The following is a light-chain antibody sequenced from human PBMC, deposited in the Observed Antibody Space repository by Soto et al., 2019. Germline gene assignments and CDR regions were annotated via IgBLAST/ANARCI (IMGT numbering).Light chain of an antibody. CDR3: QQYDNLP. CDR1: QDISNY. V-gene: IGKV1-33*01. Sequence: DIQMTQSPSSLSASVGDRVTITCQASQDISNYLNWYQQKPGKAPKLLIYDVSNLETWVPSRFSGSGSGTDFTFTISSLQPEDIATYYCQQYDNLPFGGGTKVEIK. J-gene: IGKJ4*01. CDR2: DVS.